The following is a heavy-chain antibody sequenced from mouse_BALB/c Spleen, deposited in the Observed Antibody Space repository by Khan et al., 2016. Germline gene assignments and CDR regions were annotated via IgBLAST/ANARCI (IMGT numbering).Heavy chain of an antibody. Sequence: EVKLLESGPGLVKPSQSLSLTCSVTVYSITSGYYWNWIRQFPGNKLEWMGYISYDGSNNYNPSLKNRISITRDTSKNQFFLKLNSVTTEDTATYYCAITTVVADYWGQGTTLTVSS. CDR2: ISYDGSN. D-gene: IGHD1-1*01. CDR3: AITTVVADY. J-gene: IGHJ2*01. V-gene: IGHV3-6*02. CDR1: VYSITSGYY.